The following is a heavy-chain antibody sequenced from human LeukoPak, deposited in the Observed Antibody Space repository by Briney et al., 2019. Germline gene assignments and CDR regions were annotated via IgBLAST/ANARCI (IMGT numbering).Heavy chain of an antibody. Sequence: SETLSLTCTVSGGSISSSSYYWGWIRQPPGKGLEWIGSIYYSGSTYYNPSLKSRVTVSVDTSKNQFSLKLSSVTAADTAVYYCARRIAAAIDYWGQGTLVTVSS. D-gene: IGHD6-13*01. CDR1: GGSISSSSYY. CDR3: ARRIAAAIDY. V-gene: IGHV4-39*01. CDR2: IYYSGST. J-gene: IGHJ4*02.